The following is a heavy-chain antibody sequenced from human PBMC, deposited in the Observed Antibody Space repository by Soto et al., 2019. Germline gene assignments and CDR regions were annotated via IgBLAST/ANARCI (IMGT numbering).Heavy chain of an antibody. J-gene: IGHJ5*02. CDR1: AGSITTSY. CDR3: ASSGIVGREVNTWFDP. V-gene: IGHV4-59*12. CDR2: ISYRGST. D-gene: IGHD3-22*01. Sequence: SETLSLTCTVSAGSITTSYWNWIRQPLGKSLEWIGYISYRGSTNYNPSLKSRLTISIDTSKSQISLKLTSMTTADTAVYYCASSGIVGREVNTWFDPWGQGXLVTVYS.